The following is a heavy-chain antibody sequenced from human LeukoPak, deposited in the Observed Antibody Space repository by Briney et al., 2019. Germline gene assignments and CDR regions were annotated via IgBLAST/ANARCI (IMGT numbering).Heavy chain of an antibody. Sequence: GASVKVSCKASGYTFTSYDINWVRQATGQGLEWMGWMNPNSGNTGYAQKFQGRVTITRNTSISTAYMELSSLRSEDTAVYYCARAPGTYSSSWFTPGKYYYYYYYMDVWGKGTTVTVSS. CDR1: GYTFTSYD. CDR3: ARAPGTYSSSWFTPGKYYYYYYYMDV. CDR2: MNPNSGNT. V-gene: IGHV1-8*03. D-gene: IGHD6-13*01. J-gene: IGHJ6*03.